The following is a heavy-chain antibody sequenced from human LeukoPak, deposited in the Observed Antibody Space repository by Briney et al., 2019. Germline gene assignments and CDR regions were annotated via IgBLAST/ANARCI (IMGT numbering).Heavy chain of an antibody. V-gene: IGHV1-18*01. CDR3: ARGGQWLVSGGYMDV. D-gene: IGHD6-19*01. Sequence: GASVKVSCKASGYTFTTYDITWVRQAPGQGLEWMGWISAYSGNRNYAQKLQGRVTMTTDTSTSTAYMEVRSLTSDDTAVYYCARGGQWLVSGGYMDVWGKGTTVTVSS. CDR2: ISAYSGNR. CDR1: GYTFTTYD. J-gene: IGHJ6*03.